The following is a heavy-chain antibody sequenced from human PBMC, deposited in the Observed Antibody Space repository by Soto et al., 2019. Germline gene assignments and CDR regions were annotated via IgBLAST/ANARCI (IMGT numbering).Heavy chain of an antibody. J-gene: IGHJ5*02. V-gene: IGHV1-8*01. D-gene: IGHD6-13*01. CDR2: MNPNSGNT. CDR1: GYTFTSYD. CDR3: ARGSSSSWYYWFDP. Sequence: ASVKVSCKASGYTFTSYDINWVRQATGQGLEWMGWMNPNSGNTGYAQKFQGRVTMTRNTSISTAYMELSSLRSEDTAVYYCARGSSSSWYYWFDPWGQGTLVTVSS.